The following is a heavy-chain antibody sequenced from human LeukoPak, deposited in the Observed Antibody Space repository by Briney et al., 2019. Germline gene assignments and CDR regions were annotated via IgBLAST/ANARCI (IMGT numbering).Heavy chain of an antibody. CDR1: GYTFSSSD. CDR2: MNPNSGHT. Sequence: ASVKVSCKASGYTFSSSDINWVRQATGQGLEWRGWMNPNSGHTGYAQKFQGRITFTKSTSISTAYMELSSLRPEDTAVYFCARGVDYALWSDSSYQFYYMDVWGKGATVTVSS. V-gene: IGHV1-8*03. CDR3: ARGVDYALWSDSSYQFYYMDV. J-gene: IGHJ6*03. D-gene: IGHD3-3*01.